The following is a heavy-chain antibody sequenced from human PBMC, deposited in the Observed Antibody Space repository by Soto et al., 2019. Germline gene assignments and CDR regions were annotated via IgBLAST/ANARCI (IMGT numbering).Heavy chain of an antibody. V-gene: IGHV5-10-1*01. CDR3: ARKYSSSSNAFDI. D-gene: IGHD6-6*01. Sequence: HVTISADKSISTAYLQWSSLKASDTAMYYCARKYSSSSNAFDIWGQGTMVTVSS. J-gene: IGHJ3*02.